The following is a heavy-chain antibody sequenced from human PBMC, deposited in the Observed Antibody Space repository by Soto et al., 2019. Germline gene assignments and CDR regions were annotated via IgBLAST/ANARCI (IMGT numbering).Heavy chain of an antibody. CDR1: GGSISSSSYY. J-gene: IGHJ4*02. CDR3: ARHEGRWFGELLSFYFDY. Sequence: SETLSLTCTVSGGSISSSSYYWGWIRQPPGKGLEWIGSIYYSGSTYYNPSLKSRVTISVDTSKNQFSLKLSSVTAADTAVYYCARHEGRWFGELLSFYFDYWGQGTLVTVSS. D-gene: IGHD3-10*01. V-gene: IGHV4-39*01. CDR2: IYYSGST.